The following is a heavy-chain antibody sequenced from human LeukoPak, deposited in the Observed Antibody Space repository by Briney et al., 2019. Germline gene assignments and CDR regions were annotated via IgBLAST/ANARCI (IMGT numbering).Heavy chain of an antibody. J-gene: IGHJ4*02. V-gene: IGHV4-59*02. CDR1: GDSVSPYY. Sequence: SETLSLTCSVSGDSVSPYYWSWIRQPPGKGLEWIGYIFYTGSTTYNPSHKSRLSMSMDPSKKQFSLRLTSVTAADTAVYFCARDLGPSRGFDYWGRGTLVTVSS. CDR3: ARDLGPSRGFDY. D-gene: IGHD3-10*01. CDR2: IFYTGST.